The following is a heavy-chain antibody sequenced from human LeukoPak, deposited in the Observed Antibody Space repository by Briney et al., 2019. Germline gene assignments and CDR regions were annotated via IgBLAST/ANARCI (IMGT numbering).Heavy chain of an antibody. CDR3: ARDGYYYDSSGYSALLDY. V-gene: IGHV1-2*04. Sequence: ASVKVSCKASGYTFTGYYMHWVRQAPGQGLEWMGWINPNSGGTNYAQKFQGWVTMTRDTSISTAYMELSRLRSDDTAVYYCARDGYYYDSSGYSALLDYWGQGTLVTVSS. CDR1: GYTFTGYY. J-gene: IGHJ4*02. CDR2: INPNSGGT. D-gene: IGHD3-22*01.